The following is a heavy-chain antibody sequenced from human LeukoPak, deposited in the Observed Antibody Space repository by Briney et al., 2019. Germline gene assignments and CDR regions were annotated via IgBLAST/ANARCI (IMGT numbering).Heavy chain of an antibody. V-gene: IGHV3-30-3*01. J-gene: IGHJ4*02. CDR2: ISYDGSNK. Sequence: GGSLRLSCAASGFTFSSYAMHWVRQAPGKGLEWVAVISYDGSNKYYADSVKGRFTISRDNSKNTLYLQMNSLRAEDTAVYYCAKVRAAAGTTWGQGTLVTVSS. CDR3: AKVRAAAGTT. CDR1: GFTFSSYA. D-gene: IGHD6-13*01.